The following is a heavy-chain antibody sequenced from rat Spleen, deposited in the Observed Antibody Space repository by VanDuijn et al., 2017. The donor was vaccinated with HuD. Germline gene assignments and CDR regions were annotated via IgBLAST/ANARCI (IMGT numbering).Heavy chain of an antibody. V-gene: IGHV5-22*01. CDR2: ISYEGSST. CDR3: ARRFAYYDGSYYPFDY. D-gene: IGHD1-12*02. Sequence: EVQLVESGGGLVQPGRSLKLSCAASGFTFSDYYMAWVRQAPKKGLEWVASISYEGSSTYYGDSVKGRFTISRDNAKSTLYLQMNSLRSEDTATYYCARRFAYYDGSYYPFDYWGQGVMVTVSS. J-gene: IGHJ2*01. CDR1: GFTFSDYY.